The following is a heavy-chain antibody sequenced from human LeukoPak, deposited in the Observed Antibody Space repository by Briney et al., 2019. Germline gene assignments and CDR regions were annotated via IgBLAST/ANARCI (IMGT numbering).Heavy chain of an antibody. V-gene: IGHV3-23*01. CDR1: GFTLSSYG. Sequence: GGSLRLSCAASGFTLSSYGMSWVRQAPGRGLEWVSAITGRGGTTYYADSVKGRFTISRDNSKSTLYLQMNSLRAEDTAVYYCAKGLRLYFDILTGYFDYWGQGTLVTVSS. J-gene: IGHJ4*02. CDR2: ITGRGGTT. CDR3: AKGLRLYFDILTGYFDY. D-gene: IGHD3-9*01.